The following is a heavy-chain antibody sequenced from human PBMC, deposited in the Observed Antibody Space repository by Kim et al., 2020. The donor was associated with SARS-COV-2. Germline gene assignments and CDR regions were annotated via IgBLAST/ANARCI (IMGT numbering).Heavy chain of an antibody. D-gene: IGHD1-1*01. CDR3: ARDVGSNSLDYFDY. Sequence: GGSLRLSCEASGFTFRNYAMNWVRQAPGKGLEWVSAITASGRDTYYAGSVKGRFTVSRDNSKNIVYLQLDSLRGGDTATYYCARDVGSNSLDYFDYWGLGTLVTGSS. CDR1: GFTFRNYA. J-gene: IGHJ4*02. V-gene: IGHV3-23*01. CDR2: ITASGRDT.